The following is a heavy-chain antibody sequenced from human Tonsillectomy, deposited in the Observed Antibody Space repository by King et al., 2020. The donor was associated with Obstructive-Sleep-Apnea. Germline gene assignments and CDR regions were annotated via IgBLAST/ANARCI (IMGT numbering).Heavy chain of an antibody. J-gene: IGHJ6*02. D-gene: IGHD6-13*01. CDR2: ISYDGSNK. V-gene: IGHV3-30*18. Sequence: VQLVESGGGVVHPGRSLRLSCAASGFTFSNYGMHWVRQAPGKGLEWVAVISYDGSNKYYADSMKGRFTISRDNSKNTLYLQMNSLRAEDTAVYYCAKEMITAAGTGGMDVWGQGTTVTVSS. CDR3: AKEMITAAGTGGMDV. CDR1: GFTFSNYG.